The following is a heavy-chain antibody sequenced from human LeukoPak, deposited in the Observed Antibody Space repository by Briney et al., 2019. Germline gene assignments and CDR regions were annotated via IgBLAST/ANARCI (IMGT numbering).Heavy chain of an antibody. CDR3: ARGGYCSGGSCYSRLMCDF. J-gene: IGHJ4*02. V-gene: IGHV1-18*01. CDR1: GYTFSRYG. D-gene: IGHD2-15*01. Sequence: GASVKVSCKDSGYTFSRYGINWVRQAPGQGLEWMGWISASNGDTDYAQKVQGRVTMTTDTSTSTAYMELRSLRSDDTAVYYCARGGYCSGGSCYSRLMCDFWGQGTLVTVSS. CDR2: ISASNGDT.